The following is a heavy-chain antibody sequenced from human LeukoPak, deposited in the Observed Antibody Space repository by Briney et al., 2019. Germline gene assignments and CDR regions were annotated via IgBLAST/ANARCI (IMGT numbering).Heavy chain of an antibody. CDR2: IYYSGST. CDR3: ARYSSGDAFDI. Sequence: PSETLSLTCTVSGGSISSYYWSWIRQPPGKGLEWMGYIYYSGSTNYNPSLKSRVTISVDTSKNQFSLKLSSVTAADTAVYYCARYSSGDAFDIWGQGTMVTVSS. J-gene: IGHJ3*02. CDR1: GGSISSYY. D-gene: IGHD6-25*01. V-gene: IGHV4-59*08.